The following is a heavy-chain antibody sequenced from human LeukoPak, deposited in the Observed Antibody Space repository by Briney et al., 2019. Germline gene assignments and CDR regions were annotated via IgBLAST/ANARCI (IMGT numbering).Heavy chain of an antibody. CDR3: ARSAHLTGFDF. CDR2: INPNSGGT. V-gene: IGHV1-2*02. D-gene: IGHD3-9*01. Sequence: ASVKVSCRASGYTFTGYYMHWVRQAPGQGLEWMGWINPNSGGTNYAQKFQGRVTMTRDTSISTAYMELSRLRSDDTAVYYCARSAHLTGFDFWGQGTLVIVSS. J-gene: IGHJ4*02. CDR1: GYTFTGYY.